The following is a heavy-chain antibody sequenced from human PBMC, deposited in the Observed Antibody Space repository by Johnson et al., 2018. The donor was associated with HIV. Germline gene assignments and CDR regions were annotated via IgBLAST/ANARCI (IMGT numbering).Heavy chain of an antibody. Sequence: QVQLVESGGGLVQPGGSLRLSCAASGITVSSNYMSWVRQAPGKGLEWVSYISSSGNTIFYADSVKGRFTISRDNAKNSRFLQMNSLRAEDTAVYYCARDQTYYYDTSVYQCAFDIWGQGTMFTVSS. V-gene: IGHV3-11*04. CDR1: GITVSSNY. J-gene: IGHJ3*02. CDR3: ARDQTYYYDTSVYQCAFDI. CDR2: ISSSGNTI. D-gene: IGHD3-22*01.